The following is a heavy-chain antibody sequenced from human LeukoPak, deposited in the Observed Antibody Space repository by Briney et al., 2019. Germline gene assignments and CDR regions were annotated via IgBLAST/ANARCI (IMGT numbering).Heavy chain of an antibody. CDR1: GGSVSNYY. D-gene: IGHD6-13*01. CDR3: AREGQQRIEYFDY. Sequence: SETLSLTCTVSGGSVSNYYWSWVRQPAGKGLEWIGRIYGSGTTRYNPSLQSRVTMSVDGSKNQFSLKLTSMPAADTAVYFCAREGQQRIEYFDYWGQGTLVTVSS. CDR2: IYGSGTT. V-gene: IGHV4-4*07. J-gene: IGHJ4*02.